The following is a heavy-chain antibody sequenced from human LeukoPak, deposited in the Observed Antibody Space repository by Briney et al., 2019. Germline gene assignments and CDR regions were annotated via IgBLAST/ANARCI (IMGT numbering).Heavy chain of an antibody. CDR3: AKELNSYGYAFDV. Sequence: PSETLSLTCTVSGSSVSSVYYWGWIRQPPGKGLEWIGSIYRSGSTYYNPSLKSRVTISVDTSKNQFSLKLTSVTAADTAVYYCAKELNSYGYAFDVWGQGTMVTVSS. J-gene: IGHJ3*01. CDR2: IYRSGST. CDR1: GSSVSSVYY. D-gene: IGHD5-18*01. V-gene: IGHV4-38-2*02.